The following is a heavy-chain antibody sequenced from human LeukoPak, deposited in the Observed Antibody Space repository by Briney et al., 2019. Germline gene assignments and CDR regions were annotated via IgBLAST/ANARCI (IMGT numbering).Heavy chain of an antibody. Sequence: SETLSLTCTVSGGSISSGSYYWSWIRQPAGKGLEWIGRIYTSGSTNYNPSLKSRVTISEDTSKNQFSLKLRSVTAADTAVYHCARGPRFGELLWHWFDPWGQGTLVTVSS. D-gene: IGHD3-10*01. J-gene: IGHJ5*02. CDR2: IYTSGST. CDR3: ARGPRFGELLWHWFDP. V-gene: IGHV4-61*02. CDR1: GGSISSGSYY.